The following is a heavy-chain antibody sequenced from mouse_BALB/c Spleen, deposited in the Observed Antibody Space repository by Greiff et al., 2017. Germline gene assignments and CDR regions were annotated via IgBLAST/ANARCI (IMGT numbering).Heavy chain of an antibody. CDR2: INSNGGST. V-gene: IGHV5-6-2*01. CDR3: ARRPGNYWYFDV. J-gene: IGHJ1*01. D-gene: IGHD2-1*01. Sequence: EVKLVESGGGLVKLGGSLKLSCAASGFTFSSYYMSWVRQTPEKRLELVAAINSNGGSTYYPDTVKGRFTISRDNAKNTLYLQMSSLKSEDTALYYCARRPGNYWYFDVWGAGTTVTVSS. CDR1: GFTFSSYY.